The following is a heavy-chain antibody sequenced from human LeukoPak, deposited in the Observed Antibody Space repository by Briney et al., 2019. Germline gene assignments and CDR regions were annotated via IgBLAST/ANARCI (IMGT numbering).Heavy chain of an antibody. CDR3: ARPGRDHDY. J-gene: IGHJ4*02. CDR1: GGSFSGYY. Sequence: LETLSLTCAVYGGSFSGYYWSWIRQPPGKGLEWIGSIYYSGSTYYNPSLKSRVTISVDTSKNQFSLKLSSVTAADTAVYYCARPGRDHDYWGQGTLVTVSS. D-gene: IGHD2-21*01. CDR2: IYYSGST. V-gene: IGHV4-34*01.